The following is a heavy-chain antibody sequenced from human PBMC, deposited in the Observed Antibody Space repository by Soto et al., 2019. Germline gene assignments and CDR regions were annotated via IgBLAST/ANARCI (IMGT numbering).Heavy chain of an antibody. D-gene: IGHD3-10*02. CDR2: TNPSDGST. Sequence: ASVKVSCKASGYSLTSYYMHWVRQAPGQGLEWMGITNPSDGSTNYAQKFQGRVTMTSDTSTSTVYMEMSSLRSEDTAMYYCARSYVTSRPIDFWGQGTLVTVSS. CDR3: ARSYVTSRPIDF. J-gene: IGHJ4*02. V-gene: IGHV1-46*01. CDR1: GYSLTSYY.